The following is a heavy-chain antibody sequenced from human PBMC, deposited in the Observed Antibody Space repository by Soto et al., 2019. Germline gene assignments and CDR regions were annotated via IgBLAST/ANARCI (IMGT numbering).Heavy chain of an antibody. V-gene: IGHV3-53*01. J-gene: IGHJ4*02. CDR2: IHSGGST. Sequence: EVQLVESGGGLIQPGGSLRLSCVVSGFTVSNNYMNWVRQAPGKGLEWVSVIHSGGSTYHADSVKGRFTISRDNSKNTVYLQMNRLRAEDTAVYYCARHGGEGTVDYWGQGTLVTVSS. D-gene: IGHD2-21*01. CDR1: GFTVSNNY. CDR3: ARHGGEGTVDY.